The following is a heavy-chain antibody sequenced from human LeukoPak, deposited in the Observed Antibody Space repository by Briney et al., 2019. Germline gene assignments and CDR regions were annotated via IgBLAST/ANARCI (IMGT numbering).Heavy chain of an antibody. D-gene: IGHD5-18*01. CDR2: ISSSSSYT. Sequence: GGSLRLSCAASGFTFSSYSMNWVRQAPGKGLEWISSISSSSSYTYYADSVKGRFTISRDNAKNSLYLQMNSLRAEDTAVYYCASGRGYSYGDDAFDFWGQGTMVTVSA. V-gene: IGHV3-21*01. CDR1: GFTFSSYS. J-gene: IGHJ3*01. CDR3: ASGRGYSYGDDAFDF.